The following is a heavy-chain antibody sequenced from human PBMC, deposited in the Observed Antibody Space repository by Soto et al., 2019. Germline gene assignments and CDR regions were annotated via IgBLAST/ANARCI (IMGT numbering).Heavy chain of an antibody. V-gene: IGHV3-23*01. J-gene: IGHJ4*02. CDR2: ISGSGGST. Sequence: EVQLLESGGGLVQPGGSLRLSCAASGFTFSSYAMSWVRQAPGKGLEWVSAISGSGGSTYYADSVKGRFTISRDNSKNTLYLQMNSLRAEDTAVYYCAQGSIMIFGVVITSGPTSTIDYWGQGTLVTVSS. CDR1: GFTFSSYA. CDR3: AQGSIMIFGVVITSGPTSTIDY. D-gene: IGHD3-3*01.